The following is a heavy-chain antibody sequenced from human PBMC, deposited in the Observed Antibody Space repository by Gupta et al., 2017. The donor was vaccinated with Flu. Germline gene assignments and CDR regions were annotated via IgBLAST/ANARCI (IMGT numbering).Heavy chain of an antibody. CDR3: TRRTDSSGYWENYDY. CDR1: GFTFSGSA. CDR2: IRSKANSYAT. D-gene: IGHD3-22*01. J-gene: IGHJ4*02. V-gene: IGHV3-73*01. Sequence: EVQLVESGGGLVQPGGSLKLSCAASGFTFSGSAMHWVRQASGKGLEWVGRIRSKANSYATAYAASVKGRFTISRDDSKNTAYLQMNSLKTEDTAVYYCTRRTDSSGYWENYDYWGQGTLVTVSS.